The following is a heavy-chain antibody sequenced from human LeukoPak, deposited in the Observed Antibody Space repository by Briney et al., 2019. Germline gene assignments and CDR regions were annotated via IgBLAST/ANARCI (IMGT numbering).Heavy chain of an antibody. CDR2: INPNSGGT. V-gene: IGHV1-2*02. CDR3: ARDYPIFGVVPYYYFDD. CDR1: GYTFTVYY. Sequence: ASVKVSYMASGYTFTVYYIHWVRQAPGQGLEWMGWINPNSGGTNYAQKFQGRVTMTRDTSISTAYMELSRLRSDDTAVYYCARDYPIFGVVPYYYFDDWSQGSLVTVSS. J-gene: IGHJ4*01. D-gene: IGHD3-3*01.